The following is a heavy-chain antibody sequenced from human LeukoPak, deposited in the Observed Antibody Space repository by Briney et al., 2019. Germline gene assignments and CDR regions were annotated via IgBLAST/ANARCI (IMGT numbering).Heavy chain of an antibody. CDR1: GGSISSGSYC. CDR2: IYTSGST. J-gene: IGHJ5*02. V-gene: IGHV4-61*02. D-gene: IGHD1-1*01. CDR3: ARETKQLEKTA. Sequence: SETLSLTCTVSGGSISSGSYCWGWIRQPAGKGLEWIGRIYTSGSTNYNPSLKSRVTISVDTSKNQFSLKLSSVTAADTAVYYCARETKQLEKTAWGQGTLVTVSS.